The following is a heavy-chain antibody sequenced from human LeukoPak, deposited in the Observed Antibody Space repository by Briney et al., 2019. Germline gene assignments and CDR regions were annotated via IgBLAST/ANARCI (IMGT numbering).Heavy chain of an antibody. Sequence: GGSLRLSCAASGFTFTSCAMTWVRQAPGKGLEWVSSITDSGGTIYYADSVKGRFTISRDNYKNTLYLQMNSLRVEDTAVYYCARDPNGNYVGAFDFQRWGQGTLVTVSS. V-gene: IGHV3-23*01. D-gene: IGHD4-17*01. CDR2: ITDSGGTI. CDR1: GFTFTSCA. CDR3: ARDPNGNYVGAFDFQR. J-gene: IGHJ1*01.